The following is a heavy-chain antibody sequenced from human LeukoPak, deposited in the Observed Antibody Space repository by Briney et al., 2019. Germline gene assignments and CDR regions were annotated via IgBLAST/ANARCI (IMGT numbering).Heavy chain of an antibody. CDR1: GFTFSSYA. V-gene: IGHV3-30*02. D-gene: IGHD6-13*01. CDR2: IRYDGSIK. Sequence: GGSLRLSCAASGFTFSSYAMHWVRQAPGKGLEWVSFIRYDGSIKYYADSVEGRFTISRDNSKNTLYLQMNSLRAEDTAVYYCAKGIAAAGTELADWGQGTLVTVSS. CDR3: AKGIAAAGTELAD. J-gene: IGHJ4*02.